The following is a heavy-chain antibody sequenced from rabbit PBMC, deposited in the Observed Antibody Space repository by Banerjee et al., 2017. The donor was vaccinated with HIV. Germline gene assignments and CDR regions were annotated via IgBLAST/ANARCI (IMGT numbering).Heavy chain of an antibody. CDR3: ARDLAGVIGWNFGL. Sequence: QQQLVESGGGLVQPGGTLTLTCKASGFSFSSSYYMCWVRRAPGKGLEWIACIYAGSSDITYYANWAKGRFTISKTSSTTVTLQMTSLTAADTATYFCARDLAGVIGWNFGLWGQGTLVTVS. V-gene: IGHV1S45*01. J-gene: IGHJ3*01. D-gene: IGHD4-1*01. CDR2: IYAGSSDIT. CDR1: GFSFSSSYY.